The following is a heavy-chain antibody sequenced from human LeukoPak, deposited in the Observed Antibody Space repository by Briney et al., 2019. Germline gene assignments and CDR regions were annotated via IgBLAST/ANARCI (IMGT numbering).Heavy chain of an antibody. CDR3: ARERDLYYYDSSGYTRAGAFDI. Sequence: PSETLSLTCTVSGGSISSYYWSWIRQPPGKGLEWIGYIYYSGSTNYNPSLESRVTISVDTSKNQFSLKLSSVTAADTAVYYCARERDLYYYDSSGYTRAGAFDIWGQGTMVTVSS. CDR2: IYYSGST. V-gene: IGHV4-59*01. CDR1: GGSISSYY. D-gene: IGHD3-22*01. J-gene: IGHJ3*02.